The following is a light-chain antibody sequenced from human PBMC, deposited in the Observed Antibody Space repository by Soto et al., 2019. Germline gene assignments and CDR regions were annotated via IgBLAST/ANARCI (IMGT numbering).Light chain of an antibody. J-gene: IGKJ1*01. CDR1: QSVSIN. CDR3: QHYNNWPPWT. Sequence: EIVMTQSPATLSVSPGERATLSCRASQSVSINLAWYQQKPGQAPSLLIYGAYTRATGIQARFSGSGSGTEFTLTISSLQSEDFAVYYCQHYNNWPPWTFGQGTKVEIK. CDR2: GAY. V-gene: IGKV3-15*01.